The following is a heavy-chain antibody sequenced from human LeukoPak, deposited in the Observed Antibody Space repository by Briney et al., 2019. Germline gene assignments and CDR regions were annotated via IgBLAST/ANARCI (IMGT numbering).Heavy chain of an antibody. V-gene: IGHV1-3*01. D-gene: IGHD2-2*01. CDR3: AREIAEYCSSTSCPLGY. CDR2: INAGNGNT. CDR1: GYTFTSYA. J-gene: IGHJ4*02. Sequence: ASVKVSCKASGYTFTSYAMHWVRQAPGQRLKWMGWINAGNGNTKYSQKFQGRVTITRDTSASTAYMELRSLRSDDTAVYYCAREIAEYCSSTSCPLGYWGQGTLVTVSS.